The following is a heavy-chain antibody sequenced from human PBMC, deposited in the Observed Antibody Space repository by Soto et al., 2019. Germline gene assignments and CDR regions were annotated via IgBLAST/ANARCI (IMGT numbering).Heavy chain of an antibody. CDR2: ISARITNK. CDR3: AKDMGGYIYGSDYYYAMDV. D-gene: IGHD5-18*01. V-gene: IGHV3-30*18. CDR1: GFTFSNCG. J-gene: IGHJ6*02. Sequence: QVQLVESGGGVVQPGRPLRLSCAASGFTFSNCGMHWVRQAPGKGLEWVATISARITNKYYTDSVKGRFTISRDNSKNTLYLLMNSLRAEDTAVYYCAKDMGGYIYGSDYYYAMDVWGQGTTVTVSS.